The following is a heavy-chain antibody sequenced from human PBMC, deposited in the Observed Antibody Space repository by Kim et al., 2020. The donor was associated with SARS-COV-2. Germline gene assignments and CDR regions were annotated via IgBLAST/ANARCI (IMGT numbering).Heavy chain of an antibody. CDR3: VFLNYDDSSWHYPQT. D-gene: IGHD3-22*01. J-gene: IGHJ5*02. CDR1: GFTFSDHY. V-gene: IGHV3-72*01. CDR2: TRNKANSYTT. Sequence: GGSLRLSCATSGFTFSDHYMDWVRQAPGKGLEWIGRTRNKANSYTTEYAASVKGRFTISRDDSKNSLYLQMNSLKTENTAVCYCVFLNYDDSSWHYPQTLGEGPLVTVSS.